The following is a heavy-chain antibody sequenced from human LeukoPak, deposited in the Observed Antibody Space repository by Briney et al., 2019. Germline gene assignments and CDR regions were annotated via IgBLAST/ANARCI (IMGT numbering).Heavy chain of an antibody. D-gene: IGHD3-3*01. J-gene: IGHJ4*02. CDR3: ARRITIFGVVIIFDY. CDR2: IKQDGSEK. CDR1: GFTFSSYW. Sequence: PGGSLRLSCAASGFTFSSYWMSWVRQAPGKGLEWVANIKQDGSEKYYVDSVKGRFTISRDNAKNSLYLQMNSLRAEDTAVYYCARRITIFGVVIIFDYWGQGTLVTVSS. V-gene: IGHV3-7*01.